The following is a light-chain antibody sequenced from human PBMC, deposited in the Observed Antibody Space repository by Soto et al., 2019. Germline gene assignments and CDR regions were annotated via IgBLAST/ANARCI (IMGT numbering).Light chain of an antibody. CDR3: QSYDSSLSGWV. CDR1: SSNIGAAYD. CDR2: GNI. Sequence: QSVLTQPPSVSGAPGQRVTISCTGTSSNIGAAYDVPWYQQLPGKAPKLLIYGNINRPSGVPDRFSGSKSGTSASLAITGLQDEDEADYYCQSYDSSLSGWVFGGGTKLTVL. V-gene: IGLV1-40*01. J-gene: IGLJ3*02.